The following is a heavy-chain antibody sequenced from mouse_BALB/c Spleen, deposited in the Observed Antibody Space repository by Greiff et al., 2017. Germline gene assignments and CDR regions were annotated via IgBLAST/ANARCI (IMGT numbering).Heavy chain of an antibody. J-gene: IGHJ4*01. D-gene: IGHD1-1*01. CDR1: GYSFTGYF. V-gene: IGHV1-20*02. CDR2: INPYNGDT. Sequence: EVQLQQSGPELVKPGASVKISCKASGYSFTGYFMNWVMQSHGKSLEWIGRINPYNGDTFYNQKFKGKATLTVDKSSSTAHMELRSLASEDSAVYYCARRDYYGSRGAMDYWGQGTSVTVSS. CDR3: ARRDYYGSRGAMDY.